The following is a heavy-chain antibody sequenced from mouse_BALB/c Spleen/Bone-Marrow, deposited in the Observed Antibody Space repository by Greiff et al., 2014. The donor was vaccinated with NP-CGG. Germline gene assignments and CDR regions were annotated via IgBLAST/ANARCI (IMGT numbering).Heavy chain of an antibody. CDR3: ARGGYYYGPYYYAMDY. CDR2: ISPSSGYT. V-gene: IGHV1-7*01. J-gene: IGHJ4*01. Sequence: QVQLQQSGAELAKPGASVKMSCKASGYTFTSYWMHWVKQRPGQGLEWIGYISPSSGYTDYNQKFKDKATLTADKSSSIAYMQLSSLTSEDSAVYYCARGGYYYGPYYYAMDYWGQGTSVTVSS. D-gene: IGHD1-1*01. CDR1: GYTFTSYW.